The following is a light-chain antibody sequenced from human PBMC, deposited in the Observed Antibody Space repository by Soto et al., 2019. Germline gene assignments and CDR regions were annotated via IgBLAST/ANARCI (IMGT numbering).Light chain of an antibody. CDR1: QSVGSN. CDR3: QQYNNWPPAT. V-gene: IGKV3-15*01. J-gene: IGKJ3*01. Sequence: IFLTQSPSTRSVSPVERVPLSCRASQSVGSNLAWYQQKPGLAPRVLIYGASTRATGIPARFSGSGSGTELTLTISSLQSEDFAVYYCQQYNNWPPATFGPGTKVDIK. CDR2: GAS.